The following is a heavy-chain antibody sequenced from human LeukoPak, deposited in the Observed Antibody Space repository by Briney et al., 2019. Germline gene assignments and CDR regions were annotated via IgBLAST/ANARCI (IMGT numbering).Heavy chain of an antibody. CDR1: GGSISSYY. CDR2: IYYSGST. Sequence: SETLSLTCTVSGGSISSYYWSWIRQPPGKGLEWIGYIYYSGSTYYNPSLKSRVTISVDTSKNQFSLKLSSVTAADTAVYYCARLGYSSGWYGGDYFDCWGQGTLVTVSS. CDR3: ARLGYSSGWYGGDYFDC. D-gene: IGHD6-19*01. V-gene: IGHV4-59*04. J-gene: IGHJ4*02.